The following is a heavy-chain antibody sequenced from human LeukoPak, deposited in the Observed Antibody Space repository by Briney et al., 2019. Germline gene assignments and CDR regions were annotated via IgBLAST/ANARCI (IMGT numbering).Heavy chain of an antibody. CDR3: ARDNYYGSGSYTH. V-gene: IGHV3-48*03. CDR2: ISSSGSTI. D-gene: IGHD3-10*01. CDR1: GFTFSSYE. Sequence: GGSLRLSCAASGFTFSSYEMNWVRQAPGKGLEWVSYISSSGSTIYYADSVKGRFTISRDNAKNSLYLQMNSLRAEDTALYYCARDNYYGSGSYTHWGQGTLVTVSS. J-gene: IGHJ4*02.